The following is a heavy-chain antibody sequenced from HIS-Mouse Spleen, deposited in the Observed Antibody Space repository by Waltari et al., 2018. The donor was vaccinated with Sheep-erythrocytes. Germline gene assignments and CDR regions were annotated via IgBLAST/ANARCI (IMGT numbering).Heavy chain of an antibody. CDR2: IYHSGST. CDR1: GYSISSGYY. J-gene: IGHJ2*01. V-gene: IGHV4-38-2*02. Sequence: QVQLQESGPGLVKPSETLSLTCTVSGYSISSGYYWGWIRQPPGKGLEWIWSIYHSGSTYYNPARKSRFTISVDTSKNQFSLKLGAVTAADTAVYYCASQPNWGYWYFDLWGRGTLVTVSS. CDR3: ASQPNWGYWYFDL. D-gene: IGHD7-27*01.